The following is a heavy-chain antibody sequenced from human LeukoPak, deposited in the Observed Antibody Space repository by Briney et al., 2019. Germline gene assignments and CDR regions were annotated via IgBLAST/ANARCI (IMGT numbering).Heavy chain of an antibody. CDR2: IYTSGST. V-gene: IGHV4-4*07. J-gene: IGHJ5*02. CDR1: GGSISSYY. D-gene: IGHD3-10*01. CDR3: ARSYYYGSGSYYYNWFDP. Sequence: SETLSLTCTVSGGSISSYYWSWIRQPAGKGLEWIGRIYTSGSTNYNPSLKSRVTMSVDTSKNQFSLTLSSVTAADTAVYYCARSYYYGSGSYYYNWFDPWGQGTLVTVSS.